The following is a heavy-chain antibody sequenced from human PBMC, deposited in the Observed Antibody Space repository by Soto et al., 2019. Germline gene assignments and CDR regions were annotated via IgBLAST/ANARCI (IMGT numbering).Heavy chain of an antibody. CDR3: ARGGRYDILTGYYSYYYGMDV. Sequence: VQLVESGGGVVQPGRSLRLSCAASGFTFSSYGMHWVRQAPGKGLEWVAVIWYDGSNKYYADSVKGRFTISRDNSKNTLYLQMNSLRAEDTAVYYCARGGRYDILTGYYSYYYGMDVWGQGTTVTVSS. J-gene: IGHJ6*02. V-gene: IGHV3-33*01. D-gene: IGHD3-9*01. CDR2: IWYDGSNK. CDR1: GFTFSSYG.